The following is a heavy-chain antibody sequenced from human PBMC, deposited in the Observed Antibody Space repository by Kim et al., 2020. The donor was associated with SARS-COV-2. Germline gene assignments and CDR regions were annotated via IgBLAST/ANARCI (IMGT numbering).Heavy chain of an antibody. Sequence: GGSLRLSCAASGFTFDDYAMHWVRQAPGKGLEWVSGISWNSGSIGYADSVKGRFTISRDNAKNSLYLQMNSLRAEDTALYYCAKDISYGSGSYYLVTWG. CDR3: AKDISYGSGSYYLVT. D-gene: IGHD3-10*01. CDR1: GFTFDDYA. V-gene: IGHV3-9*01. J-gene: IGHJ5*01. CDR2: ISWNSGSI.